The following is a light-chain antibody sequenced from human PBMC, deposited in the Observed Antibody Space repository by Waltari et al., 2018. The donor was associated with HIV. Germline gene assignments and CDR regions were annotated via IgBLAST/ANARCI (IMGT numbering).Light chain of an antibody. V-gene: IGLV1-44*01. Sequence: QSVLTQPPSASGTPGQRVTIPCSGSSSTIGSNTVNWYQQLPGTAPKLLIYSNKQRPSGVPDRFSGSKSGTSASLAISGLQSEDEADYYCAVWGDSLNGPVFGGGTKLTVL. CDR1: SSTIGSNT. J-gene: IGLJ2*01. CDR3: AVWGDSLNGPV. CDR2: SNK.